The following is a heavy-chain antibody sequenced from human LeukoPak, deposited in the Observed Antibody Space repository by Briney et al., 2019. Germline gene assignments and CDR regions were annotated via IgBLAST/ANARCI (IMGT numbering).Heavy chain of an antibody. CDR1: XFTFTNYA. J-gene: IGHJ4*02. CDR2: ISGSGGST. CDR3: AKHGHDSSGFDY. V-gene: IGHV3-23*01. D-gene: IGHD3-22*01. Sequence: PGGSLRLSCAASXFTFTNYAMTWVRQAPGKGLDWVSTISGSGGSTYYADSVKGRFTISRDNSKNTLYLQMNSLRAEDTALYYCAKHGHDSSGFDYWGQGTLVTVSS.